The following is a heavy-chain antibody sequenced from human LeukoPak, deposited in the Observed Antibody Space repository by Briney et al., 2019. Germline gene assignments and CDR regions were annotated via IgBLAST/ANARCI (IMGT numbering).Heavy chain of an antibody. CDR1: GFTFSSYS. Sequence: SCKASGFTFSSYSINWVRQAPGKGLEWVSSISSSSSYIYYADSVKGRFTISRDNAKNSLYLQMNCLRAEDTAVYYCARVGGTTGTAYYYYFYMDVWGKGTTVTVSS. D-gene: IGHD1-1*01. V-gene: IGHV3-21*01. CDR2: ISSSSSYI. J-gene: IGHJ6*03. CDR3: ARVGGTTGTAYYYYFYMDV.